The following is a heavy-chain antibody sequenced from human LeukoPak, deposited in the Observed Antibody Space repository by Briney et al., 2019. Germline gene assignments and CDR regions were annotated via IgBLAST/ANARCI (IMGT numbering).Heavy chain of an antibody. CDR2: INAGNGDT. D-gene: IGHD6-19*01. CDR1: GYTFTNYA. V-gene: IGHV1-3*01. CDR3: ARNLVGKTDFDY. J-gene: IGHJ4*02. Sequence: GASVKVSCRTSGYTFTNYAMHWVRQAPGQRLEWMGRINAGNGDTTYSQNFQGRVTITRDTSASTAHMELSSLRSEDTAVYYCARNLVGKTDFDYWGQGTLVTVSS.